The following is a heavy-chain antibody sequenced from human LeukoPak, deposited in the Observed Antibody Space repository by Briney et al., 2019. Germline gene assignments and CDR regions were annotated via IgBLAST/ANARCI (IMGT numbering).Heavy chain of an antibody. J-gene: IGHJ5*02. V-gene: IGHV3-30*19. CDR3: ARLGYCSSTSCFNGWFDP. CDR2: ISYDGSNK. Sequence: GGSLRLSCAASGFTFSTYGMHWVRQAPGKGLEWVAVISYDGSNKYYADSVKGRFTISRDNSKNTLYLQMNSLRAEDTAVYYCARLGYCSSTSCFNGWFDPWGQGTLVTVSS. D-gene: IGHD2-2*01. CDR1: GFTFSTYG.